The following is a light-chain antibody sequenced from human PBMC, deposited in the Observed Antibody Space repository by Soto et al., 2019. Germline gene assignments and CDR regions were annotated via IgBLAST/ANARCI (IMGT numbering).Light chain of an antibody. CDR1: QGISTS. J-gene: IGKJ5*01. V-gene: IGKV1-12*01. Sequence: DIQMTQSPSSVSASVGDRVTITCRASQGISTSLVWHQQKPGAAPKLLMYTASSLQDGVPSRFSGSGSGTDFTLTISSLQPEDFATYYCQHSKTNSLPITFGQGTRLEIK. CDR3: QHSKTNSLPIT. CDR2: TAS.